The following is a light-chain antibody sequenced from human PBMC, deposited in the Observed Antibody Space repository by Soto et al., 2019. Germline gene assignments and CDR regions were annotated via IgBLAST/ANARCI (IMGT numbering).Light chain of an antibody. CDR2: GAS. Sequence: SVLTQSPGTLSLSPGERATLSCRASQSVISSYLGWYQQEPGQAPRLLIYGASSRATGIPDRFSGSGSGTDFTLTISRLEPEDFALYYCQQYGSSPLTFGGGTKVDIK. CDR1: QSVISSY. J-gene: IGKJ4*01. CDR3: QQYGSSPLT. V-gene: IGKV3-20*01.